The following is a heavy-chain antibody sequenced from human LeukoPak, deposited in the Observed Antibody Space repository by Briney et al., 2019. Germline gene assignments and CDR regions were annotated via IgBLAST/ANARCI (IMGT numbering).Heavy chain of an antibody. CDR1: GFTFSTYT. Sequence: GGSLRLSCAASGFTFSTYTMNWVRQAPGKGLEWVSYITSSSAIYYADSVKGRFTISRDNAKNSLYLQMNSLRAEDTAVYYCARDIAVAGTGFDYWGQGTLVTVSS. J-gene: IGHJ4*02. CDR3: ARDIAVAGTGFDY. V-gene: IGHV3-48*01. CDR2: ITSSSAI. D-gene: IGHD6-19*01.